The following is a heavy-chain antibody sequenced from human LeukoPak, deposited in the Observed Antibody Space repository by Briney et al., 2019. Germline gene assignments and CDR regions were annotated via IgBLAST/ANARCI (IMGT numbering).Heavy chain of an antibody. CDR2: ISSTSSTI. Sequence: GGSLRLSCAASGFIFSSYSMNWVRQAPGKGLEWVSYISSTSSTIYNADSVKGRFTISRDNAKNSLYLQMNSLRAGDTALYYCARGYCSSTSCWVGQSYYYYYGMDVWGQGTTVTVSS. V-gene: IGHV3-48*01. J-gene: IGHJ6*02. CDR1: GFIFSSYS. CDR3: ARGYCSSTSCWVGQSYYYYYGMDV. D-gene: IGHD2-2*01.